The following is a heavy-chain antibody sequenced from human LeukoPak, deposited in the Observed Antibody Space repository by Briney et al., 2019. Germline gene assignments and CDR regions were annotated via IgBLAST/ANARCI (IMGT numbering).Heavy chain of an antibody. D-gene: IGHD6-19*01. Sequence: PGGSLRLSCAASGFTFTNAWMSWVRQAPGKGLEWVRRIRSKTDGGTADYAAPVKGRFTISRDDSKNTLYLQMNSLKAEDTAVYYCTRYSSGWYWGQGTLVTVSS. CDR1: GFTFTNAW. CDR2: IRSKTDGGTA. J-gene: IGHJ4*02. V-gene: IGHV3-15*01. CDR3: TRYSSGWY.